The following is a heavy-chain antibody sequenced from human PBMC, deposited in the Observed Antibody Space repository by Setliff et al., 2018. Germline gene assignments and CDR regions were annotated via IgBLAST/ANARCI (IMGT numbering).Heavy chain of an antibody. CDR1: GGSFSGHY. J-gene: IGHJ4*02. D-gene: IGHD3-22*01. CDR2: INHSGST. CDR3: ARQLCSSGYCYATTFDS. Sequence: SETLSLTCAVYGGSFSGHYWGWIRQPPGKGLEWIGEINHSGSTNYNPSLKSRVTISVDTSKNQFPLKLSSVTASDTAVYYCARQLCSSGYCYATTFDSWGQGTLVTVSS. V-gene: IGHV4-34*01.